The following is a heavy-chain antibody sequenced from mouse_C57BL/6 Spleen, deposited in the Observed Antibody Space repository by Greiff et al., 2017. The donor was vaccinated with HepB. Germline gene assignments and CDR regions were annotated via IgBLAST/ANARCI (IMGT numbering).Heavy chain of an antibody. CDR3: TRDRWYYGSSVYFDY. V-gene: IGHV5-9-1*02. J-gene: IGHJ2*01. Sequence: EVKLVDSGEGLVKPGGSLKLSCAASGFTFSSYAMSWVRQTPEKRLEWVAYISSGGDYIYYADTVKGRFTISRDNARNTLYLQMSSLKSEDTAMYYCTRDRWYYGSSVYFDYWGQGTTLTVSS. CDR2: ISSGGDYI. D-gene: IGHD1-1*01. CDR1: GFTFSSYA.